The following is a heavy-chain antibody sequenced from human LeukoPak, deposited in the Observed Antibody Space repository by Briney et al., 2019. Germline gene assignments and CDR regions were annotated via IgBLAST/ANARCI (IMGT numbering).Heavy chain of an antibody. D-gene: IGHD3-22*01. CDR1: GFTFSTYD. Sequence: PGGSLRLSCAASGFTFSTYDMHWVRQVTGKGLEWVSGIDIGGGTYYPASVKGRFTISRENAKNSLYLQMNTLIPGDTAVYYCARRRACIGSYSDAFDIWGRGTMVIVSS. CDR2: IDIGGGT. CDR3: ARRRACIGSYSDAFDI. J-gene: IGHJ3*02. V-gene: IGHV3-13*01.